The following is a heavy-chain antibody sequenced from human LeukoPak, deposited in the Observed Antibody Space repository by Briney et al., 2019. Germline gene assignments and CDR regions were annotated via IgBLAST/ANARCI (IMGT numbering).Heavy chain of an antibody. CDR1: GYTFTSYG. J-gene: IGHJ4*02. V-gene: IGHV1-18*04. D-gene: IGHD5-12*01. CDR3: AGGYSGYDYEDY. CDR2: ISAYNGNT. Sequence: ASVKVSCKASGYTFTSYGISWVRQAPGQGLEWMGWISAYNGNTNYAQKLQGRVTMATDTSTSTAYMELRSLRSDDTAVYYCAGGYSGYDYEDYWGQGTLVTVSS.